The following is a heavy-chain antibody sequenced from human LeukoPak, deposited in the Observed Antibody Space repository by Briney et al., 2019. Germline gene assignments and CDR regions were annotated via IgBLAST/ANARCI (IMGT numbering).Heavy chain of an antibody. CDR1: GGSINTYY. D-gene: IGHD2-21*02. CDR3: ARRRNDYWFDS. CDR2: IYSSGTT. V-gene: IGHV4-59*08. J-gene: IGHJ5*01. Sequence: SETLSLTCTVSGGSINTYYWGWIRQPPGKGLELIGYIYSSGTTNYSPSLKSRLTISVDTSKSQFSLNLSSVTAADTAVYYCARRRNDYWFDSGGQGTLATVS.